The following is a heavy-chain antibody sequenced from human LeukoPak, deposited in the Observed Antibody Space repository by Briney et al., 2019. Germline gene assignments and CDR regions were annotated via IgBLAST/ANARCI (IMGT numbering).Heavy chain of an antibody. CDR1: GGSFSGYY. J-gene: IGHJ6*03. Sequence: PSETLSLTCAVYGGSFSGYYWSWIRQPPGKGLEWIGEINHSGSTNYNPSLKSRVTISVDTSKNQFSLKLSSVTAADTAVYYCARGRSSSSWTYHYYYYMDVWGKGTTVTVSS. V-gene: IGHV4-34*01. CDR2: INHSGST. CDR3: ARGRSSSSWTYHYYYYMDV. D-gene: IGHD6-13*01.